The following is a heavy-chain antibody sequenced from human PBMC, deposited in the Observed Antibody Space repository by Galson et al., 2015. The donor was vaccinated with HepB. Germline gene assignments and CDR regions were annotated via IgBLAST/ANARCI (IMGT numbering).Heavy chain of an antibody. J-gene: IGHJ4*02. Sequence: SLRLSCAASGFTLSNFAMSWVRQAPGKGLEWVSTFTGGGRGASYADSVKGRFTISRDNSKNTLYLQMNSLRAEDTAIYYCAKQSLYYFDWWGQGALVAVSS. CDR2: FTGGGRGA. CDR1: GFTLSNFA. CDR3: AKQSLYYFDW. V-gene: IGHV3-23*01.